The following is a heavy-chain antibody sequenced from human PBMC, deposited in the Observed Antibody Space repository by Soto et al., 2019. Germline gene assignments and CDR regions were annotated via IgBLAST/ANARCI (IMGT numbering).Heavy chain of an antibody. D-gene: IGHD4-17*01. V-gene: IGHV4-34*01. CDR3: ANIPSGYGDYEAAN. CDR2: INHSGTT. CDR1: GGSFSGYY. J-gene: IGHJ4*02. Sequence: QVQLQQWGAGLLKPSETLSLTCAVYGGSFSGYYWSWIRQPPGKGLEWIGQINHSGTTNYNPSLKSRVTISVDTSKNQFSLKLSSVTAADTAVYYCANIPSGYGDYEAANWGQGTLVTVSS.